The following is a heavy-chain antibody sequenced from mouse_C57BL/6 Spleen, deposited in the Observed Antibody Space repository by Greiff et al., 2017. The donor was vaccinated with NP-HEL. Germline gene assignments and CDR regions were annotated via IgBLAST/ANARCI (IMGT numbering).Heavy chain of an antibody. Sequence: QVQLQQPGTELVKPGASVKLSCKASGYTFTSYWMHWVKQRPGQGLEWIGNINPSNGGTNYNEKFKSKATLTVDKSSSTAYMQLSSLTSEDAAVYYCALITPVVGGFAYWGQGTLVTVSA. CDR1: GYTFTSYW. CDR3: ALITPVVGGFAY. CDR2: INPSNGGT. J-gene: IGHJ3*01. V-gene: IGHV1-53*01. D-gene: IGHD1-1*01.